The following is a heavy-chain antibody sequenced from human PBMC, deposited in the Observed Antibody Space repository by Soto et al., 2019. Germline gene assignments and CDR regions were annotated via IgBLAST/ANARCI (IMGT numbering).Heavy chain of an antibody. V-gene: IGHV3-30*18. CDR2: ISYDGSNK. D-gene: IGHD2-15*01. CDR1: GFTFSSYG. Sequence: GGSLRLSCAASGFTFSSYGMHWVRQAPGKGLEWVAVISYDGSNKYYADSVKGRFTISRDNSKNTLYLQMNSLRAEDTAVYYCAKGMRWQGAFDIWGQGTMVTVSS. J-gene: IGHJ3*02. CDR3: AKGMRWQGAFDI.